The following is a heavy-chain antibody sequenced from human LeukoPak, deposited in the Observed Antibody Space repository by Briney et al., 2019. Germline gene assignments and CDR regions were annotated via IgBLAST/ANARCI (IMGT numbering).Heavy chain of an antibody. CDR2: ISGSGGST. J-gene: IGHJ4*02. V-gene: IGHV3-23*01. Sequence: PGGSLRLSCAASGFTFSSYAMSWVRQAPGKGLEWVSAISGSGGSTYYADSVKGRFTISRDNAKNSLYLQMNSLRAEDTAVYYCARAAYSSSWKYFDYWGQGTLVTVSS. CDR3: ARAAYSSSWKYFDY. CDR1: GFTFSSYA. D-gene: IGHD6-13*01.